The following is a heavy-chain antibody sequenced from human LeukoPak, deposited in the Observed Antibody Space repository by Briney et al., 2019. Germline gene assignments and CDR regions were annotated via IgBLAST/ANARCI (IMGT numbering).Heavy chain of an antibody. D-gene: IGHD2-15*01. CDR1: GYTFIDYY. V-gene: IGHV1-2*02. CDR3: ARGGGRCSVDY. J-gene: IGHJ4*02. Sequence: ASVTVSCKASGYTFIDYYMHWVRQAPGQGLEWIGWISPNSGGTKYVQKFQGRVTMTRDTSITTVYMELSGLSFDDTAVYYCARGGGRCSVDYWGQGTLVIVSS. CDR2: ISPNSGGT.